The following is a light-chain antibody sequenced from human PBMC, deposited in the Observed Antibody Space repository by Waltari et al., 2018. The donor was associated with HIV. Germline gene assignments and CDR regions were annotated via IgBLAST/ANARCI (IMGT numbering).Light chain of an antibody. Sequence: WYQNKAGQSPQLIINERNRRPSGVSNRFSASMSGDTTTLFISGSQSVDEADYFCQVWDDEFLNFGGGTRLTVL. J-gene: IGLJ2*01. V-gene: IGLV3-21*01. CDR3: QVWDDEFLN. CDR2: ERN.